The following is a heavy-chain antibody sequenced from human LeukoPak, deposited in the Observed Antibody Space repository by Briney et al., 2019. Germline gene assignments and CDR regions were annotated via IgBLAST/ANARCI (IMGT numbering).Heavy chain of an antibody. V-gene: IGHV3-48*02. D-gene: IGHD5-24*01. CDR2: ISSSGRTT. CDR1: GFTFSSYS. CDR3: ARADRDGNKRFLD. J-gene: IGHJ4*02. Sequence: PGKSLRLSCEGSGFTFSSYSMNWVRQAPGKGLEWVSYISSSGRTTYYADSVTGRFTISRDNGKNLVSLQMNSLRDEDTAVYYCARADRDGNKRFLDWGQGTLVTVSS.